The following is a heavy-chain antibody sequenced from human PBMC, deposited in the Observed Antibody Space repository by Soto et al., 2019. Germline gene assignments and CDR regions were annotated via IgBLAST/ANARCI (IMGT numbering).Heavy chain of an antibody. J-gene: IGHJ3*02. Sequence: GSGPTLVNPTQTLTLTCTFSGFSLSTSGMCVSWIRQPPGKALEWLARIDWDDDKYYSTSLKTRLTISKDTSKNQVVLTMTNMDPVDTVSYYCAHIPDIAVASNDAFDIWGQGTMVTVSS. D-gene: IGHD6-19*01. CDR3: AHIPDIAVASNDAFDI. CDR2: IDWDDDK. CDR1: GFSLSTSGMC. V-gene: IGHV2-70*11.